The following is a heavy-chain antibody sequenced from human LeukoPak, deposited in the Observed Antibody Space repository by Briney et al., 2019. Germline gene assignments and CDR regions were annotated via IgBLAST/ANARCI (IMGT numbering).Heavy chain of an antibody. CDR1: GFTFSSYP. Sequence: GRSLRLSCAASGFTFSSYPMHWVRQAPGRGLEWVAVVSDDGNKKFDADSVKGRFTISRDNPKNTLYLQMNSLRAEDTAVYFCAKRGVVIRVILVGFHKEAYYFDSWGQGALVTVSS. D-gene: IGHD3-22*01. CDR2: VSDDGNKK. CDR3: AKRGVVIRVILVGFHKEAYYFDS. J-gene: IGHJ4*02. V-gene: IGHV3-30*07.